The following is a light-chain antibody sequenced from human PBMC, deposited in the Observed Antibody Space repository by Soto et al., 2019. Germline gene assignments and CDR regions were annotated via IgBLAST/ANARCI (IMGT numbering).Light chain of an antibody. V-gene: IGKV1-5*01. J-gene: IGKJ2*01. CDR1: QNSSVW. CDR3: QHYDSTSPT. Sequence: DIQMTQSPSTLSASVGDGVTITCRASQNSSVWLAWYQQRPGKAPKFLMYDASSLETGVPSRFSGSGSGTEFTLTIRSLQPDDSATYYCQHYDSTSPTFGQGTKLEIK. CDR2: DAS.